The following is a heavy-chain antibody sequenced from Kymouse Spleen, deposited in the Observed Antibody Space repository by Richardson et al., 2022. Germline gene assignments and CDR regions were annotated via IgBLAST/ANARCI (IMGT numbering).Heavy chain of an antibody. CDR1: GFTFSSYG. CDR3: AREMVRGVIIPIFDP. Sequence: QVQLVESGGGVVQPGRSLRLSCAASGFTFSSYGMHWVRQAPGKGLEWVAVIWYDGSNKYYADSVKGRFTISRDNSKNTLYLQMNSLRAEDTAVYYCAREMVRGVIIPIFDPWGQGTLVTVSS. J-gene: IGHJ5*02. CDR2: IWYDGSNK. V-gene: IGHV3-33*01. D-gene: IGHD3-10*01.